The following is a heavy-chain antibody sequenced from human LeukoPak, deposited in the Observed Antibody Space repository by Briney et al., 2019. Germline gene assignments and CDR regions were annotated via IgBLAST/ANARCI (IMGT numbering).Heavy chain of an antibody. CDR1: GFTFSSYA. CDR2: ISYDGSNK. Sequence: PGGSLRLSCAASGFTFSSYAMHWVRRAPGKGLEWVAVISYDGSNKYYADSVKGRFTISRDNSKNTLYLQMNSLRAEDTAVYYCARDLYYYGSSGYLTAFDYWGQGTLVTVSS. J-gene: IGHJ4*02. V-gene: IGHV3-30-3*01. CDR3: ARDLYYYGSSGYLTAFDY. D-gene: IGHD3-22*01.